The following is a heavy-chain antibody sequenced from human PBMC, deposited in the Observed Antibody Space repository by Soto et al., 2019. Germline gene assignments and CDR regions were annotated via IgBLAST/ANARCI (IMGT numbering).Heavy chain of an antibody. V-gene: IGHV4-34*01. Sequence: QVQLQQWGAGLLKPSETLSLTCAVYGGSFSGYYWSWIRQPPGKGLEWIGEINHSGSTNYNPSLKSRVTISVDTPTNQFSLKLSSVTAAATAVYYCARGEGYCSSTSCDLDYWGHGTLVTVSS. CDR2: INHSGST. D-gene: IGHD2-2*01. J-gene: IGHJ4*01. CDR1: GGSFSGYY. CDR3: ARGEGYCSSTSCDLDY.